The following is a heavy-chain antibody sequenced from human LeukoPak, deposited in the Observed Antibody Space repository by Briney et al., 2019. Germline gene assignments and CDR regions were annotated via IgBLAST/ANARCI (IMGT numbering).Heavy chain of an antibody. CDR2: INSDGSST. V-gene: IGHV3-74*01. Sequence: GGSLRLSCAASGFTFSSYWMHWVRQAPGKGLMWVSHINSDGSSTSYADSVKGRFTISRDNAKNTLYLQMNSLRAEDTAVYYCARDLGRGSYSLYYFDYWGQGTLVTVSS. CDR3: ARDLGRGSYSLYYFDY. CDR1: GFTFSSYW. D-gene: IGHD3-16*01. J-gene: IGHJ4*02.